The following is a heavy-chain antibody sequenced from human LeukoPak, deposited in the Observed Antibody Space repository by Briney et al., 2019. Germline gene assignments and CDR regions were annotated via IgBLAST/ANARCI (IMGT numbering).Heavy chain of an antibody. J-gene: IGHJ4*02. CDR2: ISSDGNSK. CDR3: ARDILTGNGGYYFDY. V-gene: IGHV3-30-3*01. D-gene: IGHD3-9*01. CDR1: GFTFSTYA. Sequence: GGSLRLSCAASGFTFSTYAMEWVRQAPGKGLEWVAVISSDGNSKYYADSVRGRFTISRDNSKNTLYLQMNSLRAEDTAVYYCARDILTGNGGYYFDYWGQGTLVTVSS.